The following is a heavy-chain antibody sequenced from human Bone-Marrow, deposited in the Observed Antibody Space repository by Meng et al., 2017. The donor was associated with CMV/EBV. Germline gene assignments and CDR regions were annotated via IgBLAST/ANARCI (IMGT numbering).Heavy chain of an antibody. V-gene: IGHV3-53*01. D-gene: IGHD6-19*01. J-gene: IGHJ5*02. Sequence: GESLKISCAASGFTVSSNYMSWVRQAPGKGLEWVSVIYSGGSTYYADSVKGRFTISRDNSKNTLYLQMNSLRAEDTAVYYCARVYSSGWADWFDPWGQGTLVTVSS. CDR2: IYSGGST. CDR3: ARVYSSGWADWFDP. CDR1: GFTVSSNY.